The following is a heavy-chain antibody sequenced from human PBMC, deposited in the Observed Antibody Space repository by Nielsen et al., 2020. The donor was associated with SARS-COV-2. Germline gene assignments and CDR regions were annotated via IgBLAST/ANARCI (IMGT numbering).Heavy chain of an antibody. V-gene: IGHV3-9*01. CDR1: GFTFDDYA. Sequence: SLKISCAASGFTFDDYAMHWVRQAPGKGLEWVSGISWNSGSIGYADSVKGRFTISRDNAKNSLYLQMNSLRAEDTAVYYCAREDSGYFPLGGDYWGQGTLVTVSS. CDR3: AREDSGYFPLGGDY. D-gene: IGHD5-12*01. CDR2: ISWNSGSI. J-gene: IGHJ4*02.